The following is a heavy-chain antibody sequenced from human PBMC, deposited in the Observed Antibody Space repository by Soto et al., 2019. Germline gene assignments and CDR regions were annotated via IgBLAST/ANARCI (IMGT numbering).Heavy chain of an antibody. Sequence: VGSLRLSCAISGFSVSSNYLSWVRQAPGKGLEWVSAISGSGGSTYYADSVKGRFTISRDNSKNTLYLQMNSLRAEDTAVYYCAKDKGSGCIDYWGQGTLVTVSS. D-gene: IGHD6-19*01. CDR3: AKDKGSGCIDY. CDR1: GFSVSSNY. J-gene: IGHJ4*02. CDR2: ISGSGGST. V-gene: IGHV3-23*01.